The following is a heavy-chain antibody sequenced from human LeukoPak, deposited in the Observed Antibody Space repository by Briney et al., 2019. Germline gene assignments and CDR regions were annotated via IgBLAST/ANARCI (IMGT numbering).Heavy chain of an antibody. V-gene: IGHV3-23*01. D-gene: IGHD5-12*01. CDR2: IGPSSNNT. Sequence: GGSLTLSCAASGFSFSSYAMTWVRQAPGRGPEWVSAIGPSSNNTYYADSVKGRFTVSKDNSKNTLYLQMNSLRAEDTAVYYCAKGESGYNGAGGYYFDHWGQGTLVTVSS. CDR3: AKGESGYNGAGGYYFDH. CDR1: GFSFSSYA. J-gene: IGHJ4*02.